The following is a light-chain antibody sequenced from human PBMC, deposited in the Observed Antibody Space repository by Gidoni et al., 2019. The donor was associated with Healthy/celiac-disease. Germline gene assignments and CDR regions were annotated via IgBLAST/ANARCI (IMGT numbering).Light chain of an antibody. Sequence: IQMTQSPSSLSASVGDRVTITCRASQDISNYLAWFQQQPGKATKSVIYAASSLQSGVPSKFSGTGSGTDFTLTISSLQTEDFGIYYCQQYNSPPYTFGQGTRLEI. CDR3: QQYNSPPYT. J-gene: IGKJ2*01. CDR2: AAS. V-gene: IGKV1-16*02. CDR1: QDISNY.